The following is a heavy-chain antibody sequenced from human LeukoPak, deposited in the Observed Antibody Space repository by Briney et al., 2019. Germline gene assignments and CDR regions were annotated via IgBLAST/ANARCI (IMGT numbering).Heavy chain of an antibody. J-gene: IGHJ4*02. V-gene: IGHV3-48*04. CDR1: GFTFSSYA. D-gene: IGHD6-19*01. CDR3: ARGSIIAVAGTLLY. Sequence: GGSLRLSCAASGFTFSSYAMHWVRQAPGKGLEWVSYISSSSSTIYYADSVKGRFTISRDNAKNSLYLQMNSLRAEDTAVYYCARGSIIAVAGTLLYWGQGTLVTVSS. CDR2: ISSSSSTI.